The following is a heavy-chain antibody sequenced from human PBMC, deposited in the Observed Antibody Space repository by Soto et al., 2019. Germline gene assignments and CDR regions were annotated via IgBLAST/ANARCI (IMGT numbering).Heavy chain of an antibody. J-gene: IGHJ4*02. CDR3: AKGVATAVPALDC. CDR1: GFSFDDFV. Sequence: EVQLVESGGGLVQPGRSLRLSCVASGFSFDDFVMNWVRQRPGKGLEWVSSVSWNSGAKLYADSVKGRFAISRDSAKKSVYLQMNSLRPDDTAFYYCAKGVATAVPALDCWGQGTLVTVSS. CDR2: VSWNSGAK. D-gene: IGHD2-21*02. V-gene: IGHV3-9*01.